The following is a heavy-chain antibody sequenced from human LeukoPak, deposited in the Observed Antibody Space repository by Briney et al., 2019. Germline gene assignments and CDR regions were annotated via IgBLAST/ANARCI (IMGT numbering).Heavy chain of an antibody. CDR3: ARGGDSSNWYPGYFDY. CDR2: IKSDGSST. Sequence: GGSLRLSCAASGFTFSNYWMHWVRQAPGKGPVWVSRIKSDGSSTRFADSVQGRFTISRDNGKNTLYLQMNSLRAEDTAVYYCARGGDSSNWYPGYFDYWGQGALITVSS. D-gene: IGHD6-13*01. J-gene: IGHJ4*02. V-gene: IGHV3-74*01. CDR1: GFTFSNYW.